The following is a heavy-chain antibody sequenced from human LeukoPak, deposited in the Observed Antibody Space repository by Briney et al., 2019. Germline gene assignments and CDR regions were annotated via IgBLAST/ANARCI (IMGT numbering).Heavy chain of an antibody. CDR1: GYTFTGYY. Sequence: ASVKVSCKASGYTFTGYYMHWVRQAPGQGLEWMGWINPNSGGTNYAQKFQGRVTMTRDTSISTAYMELSRLRSDDTAVYYCARDLRPPALYSSGNLDYWGQGTLVTVSS. J-gene: IGHJ4*02. CDR3: ARDLRPPALYSSGNLDY. D-gene: IGHD6-19*01. V-gene: IGHV1-2*02. CDR2: INPNSGGT.